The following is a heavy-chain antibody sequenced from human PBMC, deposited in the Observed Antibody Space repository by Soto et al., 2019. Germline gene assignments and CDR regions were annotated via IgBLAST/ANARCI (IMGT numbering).Heavy chain of an antibody. CDR3: ARQSGPAYRYGMDV. J-gene: IGHJ6*02. CDR2: INHAGST. Sequence: QMQLQQWGAGLLKASETLSLTCSVSGGSFSGYYLARMRQPPGKGLEWIGEINHAGSTKYHPSLKSRVVLSVDLSNTHFSLRLSSVTAADSAVYYCARQSGPAYRYGMDVWGQGITVTVSS. CDR1: GGSFSGYY. D-gene: IGHD4-4*01. V-gene: IGHV4-34*01.